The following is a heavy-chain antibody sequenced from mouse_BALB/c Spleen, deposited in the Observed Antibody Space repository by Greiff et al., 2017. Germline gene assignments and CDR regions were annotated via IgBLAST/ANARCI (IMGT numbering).Heavy chain of an antibody. D-gene: IGHD1-1*01. Sequence: EVKLLESGPGLVKPSQSLSLTCTVTGYSITSDYAWNWIRQFPGNKLEWMGYISYSGSTSYNPSLKSRISITRDTSKNQFFLQLNSVTTEDTATYYCATNPLYYYGSSYYFDYWGQGTTLTVSS. V-gene: IGHV3-2*02. CDR1: GYSITSDYA. J-gene: IGHJ2*01. CDR3: ATNPLYYYGSSYYFDY. CDR2: ISYSGST.